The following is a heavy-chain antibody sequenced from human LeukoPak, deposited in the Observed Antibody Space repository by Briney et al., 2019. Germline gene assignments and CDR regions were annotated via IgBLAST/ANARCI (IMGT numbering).Heavy chain of an antibody. Sequence: SETLSLTCTVSGGSISSGGYYWSWIRQHPGKGLEWIGYIYYSGSTYYNPSLKSRVTISVDTSKNQFSLKLSSVTAADTAVYYCAREPSYYSSSLRHAVPDYWGQGTLVTVSS. J-gene: IGHJ4*02. CDR1: GGSISSGGYY. CDR3: AREPSYYSSSLRHAVPDY. CDR2: IYYSGST. V-gene: IGHV4-31*03. D-gene: IGHD6-6*01.